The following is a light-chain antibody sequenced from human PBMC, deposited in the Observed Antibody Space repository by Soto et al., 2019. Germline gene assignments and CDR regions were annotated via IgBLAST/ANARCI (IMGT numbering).Light chain of an antibody. Sequence: EIVMTQSPATLSVSPGERATLSCRASQRVSRNLAWYQQKPGQAPRLLIYGASTRATGIPARFSGSGSETAFTLTISGLQSEDFAVYYCQQYNNWPPYPFGQGTKLEIK. J-gene: IGKJ2*01. CDR1: QRVSRN. V-gene: IGKV3-15*01. CDR2: GAS. CDR3: QQYNNWPPYP.